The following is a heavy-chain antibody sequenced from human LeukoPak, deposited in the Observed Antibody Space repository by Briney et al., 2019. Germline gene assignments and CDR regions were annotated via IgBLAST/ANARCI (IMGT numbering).Heavy chain of an antibody. CDR1: GGSISSYY. Sequence: SETLSLTCTVSGGSISSYYWGWFRQPPGKGPEWIGCIYHSGTTYYNPSLKSRVTISVDTSKNQFSLMISSVTAAGTAVYYCARQGGSNSPYYYYYMDVWGKGTTVTVSS. CDR2: IYHSGTT. CDR3: ARQGGSNSPYYYYYMDV. D-gene: IGHD6-13*01. V-gene: IGHV4-59*08. J-gene: IGHJ6*03.